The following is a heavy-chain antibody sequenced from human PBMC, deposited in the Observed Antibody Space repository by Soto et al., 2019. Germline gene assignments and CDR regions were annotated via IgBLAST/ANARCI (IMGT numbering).Heavy chain of an antibody. CDR1: GYTFTSYG. V-gene: IGHV1-18*01. CDR3: ARVSRERTYYDFWSGYPYYYYGMDV. CDR2: ISAYNGNT. Sequence: QVQLVQSGAEVKKPGASVKVSCKASGYTFTSYGISWVRQAPGQGLEWMGWISAYNGNTNYAQKLQGRVTMTTDTSTRTAYMELRSLRSDDTAVYYCARVSRERTYYDFWSGYPYYYYGMDVWGQGTTVTVSS. D-gene: IGHD3-3*01. J-gene: IGHJ6*02.